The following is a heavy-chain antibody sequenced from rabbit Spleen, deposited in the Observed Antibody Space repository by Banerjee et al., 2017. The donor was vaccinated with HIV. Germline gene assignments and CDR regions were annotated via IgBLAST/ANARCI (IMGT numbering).Heavy chain of an antibody. CDR2: IEGGSSTFS. D-gene: IGHD8-1*01. Sequence: QEQVKETGGGLVQPGGSLTLSCKASGFDFRRYYLSWVRQAPGKGLEWIACIEGGSSTFSYFANWAKGRFTISKTSSTTVTLQMTTLTAADTATYFCARDSGTSFSTYGMDLWGPGTLVTVS. CDR3: ARDSGTSFSTYGMDL. J-gene: IGHJ6*01. V-gene: IGHV1S45*01. CDR1: GFDFRRYYL.